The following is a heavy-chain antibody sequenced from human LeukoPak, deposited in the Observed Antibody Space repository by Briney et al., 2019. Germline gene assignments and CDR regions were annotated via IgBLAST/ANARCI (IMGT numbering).Heavy chain of an antibody. CDR3: AKDATEYGDSHFDW. CDR1: GFTFGKYI. Sequence: PGGSLRLSCTTSGFTFGKYIMTWVRQAPGKGLEWVAVIWHDGSHEYYADSEKGRFTISRDNSRNTVYLEMNSLRVEDTAVYYCAKDATEYGDSHFDWWGQGTLVTVSS. V-gene: IGHV3-33*06. CDR2: IWHDGSHE. J-gene: IGHJ4*02. D-gene: IGHD4-17*01.